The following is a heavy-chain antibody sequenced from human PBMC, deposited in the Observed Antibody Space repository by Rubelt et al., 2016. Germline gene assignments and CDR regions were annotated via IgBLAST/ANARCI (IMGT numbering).Heavy chain of an antibody. Sequence: VQLVESGGGLVQPGRSLRLSCAASGFTFSDYYMSWIRQAPGKGLEWVSYISSSGSTIYYADSVKGRFTISRDNSKNTLYLQMNSLRAEDTAVYYCASSLSYDFWSGPDAFDIWGQGTMVTVSS. CDR1: GFTFSDYY. CDR3: ASSLSYDFWSGPDAFDI. D-gene: IGHD3-3*01. CDR2: ISSSGSTI. J-gene: IGHJ3*02. V-gene: IGHV3-11*04.